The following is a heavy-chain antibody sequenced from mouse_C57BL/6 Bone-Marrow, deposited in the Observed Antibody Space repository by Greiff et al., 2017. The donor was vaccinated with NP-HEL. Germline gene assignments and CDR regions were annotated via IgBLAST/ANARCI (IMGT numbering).Heavy chain of an antibody. CDR2: INYDGSST. V-gene: IGHV5-16*01. CDR3: ARGDYGPSYYAMDY. Sequence: EVQLVESEGGLVQPGSSMKLSCTASGFTFSDYYMAWVRQVPEKGLEWVANINYDGSSTYYLDSLKSRFIISRDNAKNILYLQMSSLKSEDTATYYCARGDYGPSYYAMDYWGQGTSVTVSS. J-gene: IGHJ4*01. CDR1: GFTFSDYY. D-gene: IGHD1-2*01.